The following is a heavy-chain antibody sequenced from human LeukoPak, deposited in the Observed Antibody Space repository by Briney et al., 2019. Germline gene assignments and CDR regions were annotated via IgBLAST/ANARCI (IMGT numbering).Heavy chain of an antibody. CDR1: GGSMNNYY. J-gene: IGHJ4*02. CDR3: ARRTWGSDFDY. Sequence: SETLSLPCTVSGGSMNNYYWSWIRQSAGKGLEWIGQVYSSGHTNYNPSLKSRVTMSVDTSKNQFSLSLSSLTAADTAVYYCARRTWGSDFDYWGQGTPVSVSS. V-gene: IGHV4-4*07. CDR2: VYSSGHT. D-gene: IGHD7-27*01.